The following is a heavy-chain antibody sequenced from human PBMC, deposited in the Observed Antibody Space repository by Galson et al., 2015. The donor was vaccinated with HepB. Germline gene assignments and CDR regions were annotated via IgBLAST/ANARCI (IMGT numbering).Heavy chain of an antibody. J-gene: IGHJ4*02. V-gene: IGHV1-69*04. CDR2: IIPILGIA. Sequence: SVKVSCKASGGTFSSYAISWVRQAPGQGLEWMGRIIPILGIANYAQKFQGRVTITADKSTSTAYMELSSLRSEDTAVYYCARAEYCSSTSCSTFDYWGQGTLVTVSS. CDR3: ARAEYCSSTSCSTFDY. D-gene: IGHD2-2*01. CDR1: GGTFSSYA.